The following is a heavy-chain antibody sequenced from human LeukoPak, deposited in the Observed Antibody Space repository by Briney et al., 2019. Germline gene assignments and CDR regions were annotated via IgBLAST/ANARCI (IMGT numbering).Heavy chain of an antibody. CDR1: EFTFSNYW. Sequence: GGSLRLSCAASEFTFSNYWMSWIRQAPGKGLEWVANIKQDGSEKYYVDSVKGRFTISRDNAKNSLYLQMNSLRAEDTAVYYCARKGYGDYWGQGTLVTVSS. D-gene: IGHD1-1*01. V-gene: IGHV3-7*01. CDR3: ARKGYGDY. J-gene: IGHJ4*02. CDR2: IKQDGSEK.